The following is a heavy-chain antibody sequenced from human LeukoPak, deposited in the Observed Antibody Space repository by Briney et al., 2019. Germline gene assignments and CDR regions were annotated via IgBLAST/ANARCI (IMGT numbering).Heavy chain of an antibody. J-gene: IGHJ5*02. Sequence: GGSLRLPCAASGFTFSTDWMHWVRQAPGKGLVWVSRINSDGSTTIYADSVKGRFTISRDNAKNTLYLQMNSLRVEDTAVYYCARDFTSGRFDPWGQGTLVTVSS. CDR3: ARDFTSGRFDP. CDR2: INSDGSTT. D-gene: IGHD3-16*01. CDR1: GFTFSTDW. V-gene: IGHV3-74*01.